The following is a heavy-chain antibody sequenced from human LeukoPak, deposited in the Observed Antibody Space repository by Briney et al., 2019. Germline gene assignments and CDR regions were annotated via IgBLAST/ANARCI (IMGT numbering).Heavy chain of an antibody. Sequence: ASVKVSCKASGYTFTGYYMHWVRQAPGQGLEWMGWINPNSGGTNYAQKFQGRVTMTRDTSISTAYMELSRLRSDDTAVYYCARDSTYYYDSSGYYYNLWGKGTTVTISS. J-gene: IGHJ6*04. CDR1: GYTFTGYY. CDR3: ARDSTYYYDSSGYYYNL. D-gene: IGHD3-22*01. V-gene: IGHV1-2*02. CDR2: INPNSGGT.